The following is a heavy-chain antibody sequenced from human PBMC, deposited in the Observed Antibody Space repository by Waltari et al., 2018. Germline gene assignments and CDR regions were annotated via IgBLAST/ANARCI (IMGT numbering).Heavy chain of an antibody. CDR3: ARGRGALAPRYYYYMDV. V-gene: IGHV4-34*01. CDR1: GGSFSGYY. CDR2: INHRGRH. Sequence: QEQLQQWGAGLLKPSETLSLTCAVYGGSFSGYYWSWIRQPPGKGLEWIGEINHRGRHNTNPSLKSRVTRSVDTSKNQFSLKLSSVTAADTAVYYCARGRGALAPRYYYYMDVWGKGTTVTVSS. J-gene: IGHJ6*03.